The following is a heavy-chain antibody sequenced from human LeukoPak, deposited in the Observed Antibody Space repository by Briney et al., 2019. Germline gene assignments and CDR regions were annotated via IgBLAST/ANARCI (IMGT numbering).Heavy chain of an antibody. CDR2: MNPNSGNT. CDR1: GYTFTSYD. CDR3: ARAESSGYNWSDP. V-gene: IGHV1-8*01. Sequence: ASVKVSCKASGYTFTSYDINWVRQATGQGLEWMGWMNPNSGNTGYPQKFQGRVTMTRNTSISTAYMELSSLRSEDTAVYYCARAESSGYNWSDPWAQGTLVTVSS. D-gene: IGHD3-22*01. J-gene: IGHJ5*02.